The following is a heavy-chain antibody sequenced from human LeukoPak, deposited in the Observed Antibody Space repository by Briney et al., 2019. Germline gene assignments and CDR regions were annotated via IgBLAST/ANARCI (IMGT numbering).Heavy chain of an antibody. CDR3: ARLRFDFWSGYTHPYFDY. V-gene: IGHV4-39*01. D-gene: IGHD3-3*01. Sequence: PSETLSLTCTVSGGSLSSSSYSWGWIRQPPGKGLEWIGSIYYSGTTYYNPSLKSPVTIFVDTSKIQFSLDVSSVAATDTAVYFSARLRFDFWSGYTHPYFDYWGQGTLVTVSS. CDR2: IYYSGTT. J-gene: IGHJ4*02. CDR1: GGSLSSSSYS.